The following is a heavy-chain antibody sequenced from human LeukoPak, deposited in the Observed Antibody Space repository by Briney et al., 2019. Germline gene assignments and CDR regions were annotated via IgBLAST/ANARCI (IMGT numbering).Heavy chain of an antibody. D-gene: IGHD2-2*01. CDR1: GLTFSSYA. CDR2: INTDGSST. CDR3: ARAEDCSSTSCPRAFDI. Sequence: PGGSLRLSCAASGLTFSSYAMSRVRQAPGKRLVWVSRINTDGSSTNYADSVKGRFTISRDNAENTLYLQMNSLRAEDTAVYYCARAEDCSSTSCPRAFDIWGQGTMVTVSS. V-gene: IGHV3-74*01. J-gene: IGHJ3*02.